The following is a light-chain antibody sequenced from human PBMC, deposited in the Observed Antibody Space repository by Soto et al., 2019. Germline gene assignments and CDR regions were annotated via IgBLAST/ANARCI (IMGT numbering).Light chain of an antibody. CDR3: QQRGNWPQT. CDR1: QSVRSY. CDR2: DAF. J-gene: IGKJ3*01. Sequence: EIVLTQSPATLSLSPGERATLSCRASQSVRSYLAWYQQKPGQTPRLLIYDAFNRATGIPARFSGSGSGTDFTLTISSLEPDDFAVYYCQQRGNWPQTFGPGTKVDI. V-gene: IGKV3-11*01.